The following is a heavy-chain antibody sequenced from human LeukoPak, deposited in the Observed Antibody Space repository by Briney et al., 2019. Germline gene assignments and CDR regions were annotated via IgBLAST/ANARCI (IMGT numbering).Heavy chain of an antibody. CDR3: ARGGVPTSYYMDV. Sequence: SETLSLTCTASGPSIGNYYWSCIRQPPGKGLEWIGYIYYSGSTNYNPSLKSRVTISVDTSKNQFSLKLSSVTAADTAVYYCARGGVPTSYYMDVWGKGTTVTISS. CDR2: IYYSGST. V-gene: IGHV4-59*01. CDR1: GPSIGNYY. J-gene: IGHJ6*03.